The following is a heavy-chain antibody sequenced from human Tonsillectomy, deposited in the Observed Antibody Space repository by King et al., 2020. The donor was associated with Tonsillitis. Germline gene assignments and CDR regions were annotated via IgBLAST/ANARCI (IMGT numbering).Heavy chain of an antibody. CDR2: RFYSGNT. CDR1: GGSISNYY. V-gene: IGHV4-59*08. CDR3: ARHPYPGAFFAP. J-gene: IGHJ4*02. Sequence: QLQESGPGLVKPSETLSLTCIVSGGSISNYYWSWIRQPPGKGLEWIAYRFYSGNTDYNPSLKSRVTMSVDTSKNQFSLRLSSVTAADTAVYYCARHPYPGAFFAPRGQGPRVPVSS.